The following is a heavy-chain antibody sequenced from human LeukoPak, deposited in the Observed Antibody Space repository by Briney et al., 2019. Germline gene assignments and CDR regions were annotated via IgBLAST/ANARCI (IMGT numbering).Heavy chain of an antibody. CDR1: GYTFTGYY. D-gene: IGHD2-15*01. J-gene: IGHJ4*02. CDR2: INPNSDGT. Sequence: ASVKVSCKASGYTFTGYYMHWVRQAPGQGLEWMGWINPNSDGTNYAQKFQGRVTMTRDTSISTAYMELSRLRSDDTAVYYCASESSRRVNLVAATERFFDYWGQGTLVTVSS. V-gene: IGHV1-2*02. CDR3: ASESSRRVNLVAATERFFDY.